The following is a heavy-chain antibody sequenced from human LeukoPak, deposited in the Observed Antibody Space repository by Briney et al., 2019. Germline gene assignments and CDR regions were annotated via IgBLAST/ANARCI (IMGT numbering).Heavy chain of an antibody. V-gene: IGHV4-34*01. Sequence: SETLSLTCAVYGESFSGYYWSWIRQPPGKGLEWIGEINHSGSTNYNPPLKSRVTISVDTSKNQFSLKLSSVTAADTAVYYCARALYYCSGGSCYSGKDAFDIWGQGTMVTVSS. CDR1: GESFSGYY. D-gene: IGHD2-15*01. CDR2: INHSGST. J-gene: IGHJ3*02. CDR3: ARALYYCSGGSCYSGKDAFDI.